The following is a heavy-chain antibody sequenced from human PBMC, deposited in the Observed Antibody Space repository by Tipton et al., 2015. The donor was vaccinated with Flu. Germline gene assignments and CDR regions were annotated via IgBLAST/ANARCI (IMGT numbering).Heavy chain of an antibody. D-gene: IGHD3-10*01. CDR3: ARVIFSVRGVITPDAFDI. CDR2: IYHSGST. Sequence: TLSLTCAVYGGSFSGYYWSWIRQPPGKGLEWIGSIYHSGSTYYNPSLKSRVTISVDTSKNQFSLKLSSVTAADTAVYYCARVIFSVRGVITPDAFDIWGQGTMVTVSS. CDR1: GGSFSGYY. V-gene: IGHV4-34*01. J-gene: IGHJ3*02.